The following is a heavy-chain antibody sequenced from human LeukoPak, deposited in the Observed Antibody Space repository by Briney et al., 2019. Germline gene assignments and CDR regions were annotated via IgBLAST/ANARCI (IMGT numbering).Heavy chain of an antibody. J-gene: IGHJ5*02. CDR3: ARTPRIAVAKRLFDP. CDR2: INNSGST. Sequence: PAETLSLTCAVYGGSFSGYYMSWIRQPPGKGLEWIWEINNSGSTNYNPSLKSRVTRSVDTSKNQFSLKLCSVTAADTAVYNCARTPRIAVAKRLFDPWGQGTLVTVSS. CDR1: GGSFSGYY. D-gene: IGHD6-19*01. V-gene: IGHV4-34*01.